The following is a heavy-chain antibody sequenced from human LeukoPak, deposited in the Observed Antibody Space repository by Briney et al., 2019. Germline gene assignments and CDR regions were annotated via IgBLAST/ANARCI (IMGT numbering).Heavy chain of an antibody. CDR1: GYTFTGYY. J-gene: IGHJ4*02. CDR2: INPNSGGT. V-gene: IGHV1-2*02. CDR3: ARPFRHSSSSTGRTGLDY. Sequence: ASVKVSCKASGYTFTGYYMHWVRQAPGQGLEWMGWINPNSGGTNYAQKFQGRVTMTRDTSISTAYMELSRLRSDDTAVYYCARPFRHSSSSTGRTGLDYWGQGTLVTVSS. D-gene: IGHD6-13*01.